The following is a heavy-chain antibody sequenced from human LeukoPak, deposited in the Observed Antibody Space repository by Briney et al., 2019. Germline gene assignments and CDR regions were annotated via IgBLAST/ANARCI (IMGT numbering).Heavy chain of an antibody. V-gene: IGHV3-30*04. CDR1: GFTFSSYA. D-gene: IGHD3-3*02. J-gene: IGHJ4*02. CDR3: ARDIAFDGTRPPDY. Sequence: GGSLRLSCAASGFTFSSYAMHWVRQVPGKGLEWLAVISHDGSNKYYADSVKGRFTISRDNSKNTLYLQMNSLRADDTAVYYCARDIAFDGTRPPDYWGQGTLVTVSS. CDR2: ISHDGSNK.